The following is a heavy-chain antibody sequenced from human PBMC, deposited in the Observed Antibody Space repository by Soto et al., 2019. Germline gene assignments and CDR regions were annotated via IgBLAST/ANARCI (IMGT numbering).Heavy chain of an antibody. CDR2: IIPIFGTA. CDR3: ARDRSSEYCSSTSCYSLGYYYYGMDV. V-gene: IGHV1-69*06. Sequence: SVKVSCKASGGTFSSYAISWVRQAPGQGLEWMGGIIPIFGTANYAQKFQGRVTITADKSTSTAYMELSSLRSEDTAVYYCARDRSSEYCSSTSCYSLGYYYYGMDVWGQGTTVTISS. J-gene: IGHJ6*02. D-gene: IGHD2-2*01. CDR1: GGTFSSYA.